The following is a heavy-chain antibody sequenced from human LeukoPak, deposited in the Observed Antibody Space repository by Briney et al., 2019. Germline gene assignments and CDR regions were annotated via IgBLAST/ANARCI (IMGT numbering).Heavy chain of an antibody. CDR2: INAGNGNT. J-gene: IGHJ5*02. V-gene: IGHV1-3*01. Sequence: GASVKVSCKASGYTFTSYAMHWVRQAPGQRLEWMGWINAGNGNTKYSQKFQGRVTITRDTSASTAYMELRSLRSDDTAVYYCARDKPVVPNWFDPWGQGTLVTVSS. CDR3: ARDKPVVPNWFDP. D-gene: IGHD2-2*01. CDR1: GYTFTSYA.